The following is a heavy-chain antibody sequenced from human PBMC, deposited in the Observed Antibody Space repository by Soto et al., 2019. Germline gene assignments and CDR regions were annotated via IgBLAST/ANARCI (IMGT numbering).Heavy chain of an antibody. D-gene: IGHD3-22*01. Sequence: QVHLVESGGCLVKPGGSLRLSCAASGLTLSDYYMSWIRQAPGKGLEWVSYISNSGNTIYYADSVKGRFTISRDNAKTSLFLQMNSLRAEDTAIYYCAREINYHNTVGVFDLWGQGTMVTVSS. CDR3: AREINYHNTVGVFDL. CDR2: ISNSGNTI. V-gene: IGHV3-11*01. J-gene: IGHJ3*01. CDR1: GLTLSDYY.